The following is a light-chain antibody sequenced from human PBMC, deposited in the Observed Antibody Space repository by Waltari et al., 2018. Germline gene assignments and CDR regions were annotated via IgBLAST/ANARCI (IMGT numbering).Light chain of an antibody. J-gene: IGKJ3*01. CDR1: QSLSTF. CDR2: GPP. V-gene: IGKV1-39*01. Sequence: DIQMTQSPSYLSASVGDRVTITCRASQSLSTFLNWYQQKPWKAPQLLIFGPPSLQSGVPSRFSGSGSGTNFTLTISSLQPEDFGVYYCQQSYSTPRTFGPGTKVDF. CDR3: QQSYSTPRT.